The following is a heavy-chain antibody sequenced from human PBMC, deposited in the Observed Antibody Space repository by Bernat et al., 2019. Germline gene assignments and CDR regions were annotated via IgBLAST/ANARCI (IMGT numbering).Heavy chain of an antibody. J-gene: IGHJ4*02. V-gene: IGHV1-3*04. CDR3: ARGVRNGDQLDY. CDR2: FNTDYGYT. Sequence: QVQLVQSGAEVKKPGASVKISCKASGYTFTTYAIHWVRQAPGQRLEWMGWFNTDYGYTQYSQNFQGRVTITRDTSASTADVELRSLRSGDTAVYYCARGVRNGDQLDYWGQGTLVTVSS. D-gene: IGHD4-17*01. CDR1: GYTFTTYA.